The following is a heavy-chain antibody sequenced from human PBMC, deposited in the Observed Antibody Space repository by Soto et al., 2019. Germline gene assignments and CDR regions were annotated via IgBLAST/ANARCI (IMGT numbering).Heavy chain of an antibody. CDR3: ARGVGSSSWYYYYGLDV. D-gene: IGHD6-13*01. CDR1: GCSFTSYW. CDR2: IYPGDSDT. V-gene: IGHV5-51*01. J-gene: IGHJ6*02. Sequence: GESLKISCKGSGCSFTSYWIGWVRQMPGKGLECMGIIYPGDSDTRYSPSFQGQVTISADKSISTAYLQWSSLKASDTAMYYCARGVGSSSWYYYYGLDVWGQGTTVTVSS.